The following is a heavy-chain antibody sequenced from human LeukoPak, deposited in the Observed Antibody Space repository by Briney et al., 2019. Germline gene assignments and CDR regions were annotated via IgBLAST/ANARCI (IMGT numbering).Heavy chain of an antibody. Sequence: GGSLRLSCAASGFTFSSYAMSWVRQAPGKGLEWVSAISGSGVSTYYADSVKGRFTISRDNSKNTLYLQMNSLRAEDTAVYYCVVVPAAKIINNWFDPWGQGTLVTVSS. D-gene: IGHD2-2*01. CDR3: VVVPAAKIINNWFDP. CDR1: GFTFSSYA. V-gene: IGHV3-23*01. J-gene: IGHJ5*02. CDR2: ISGSGVST.